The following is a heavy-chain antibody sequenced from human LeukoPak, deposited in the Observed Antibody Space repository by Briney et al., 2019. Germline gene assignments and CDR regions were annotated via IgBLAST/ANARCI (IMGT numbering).Heavy chain of an antibody. CDR2: IYYSGST. CDR3: ARAIVVVPAAIDYYYYYMDV. Sequence: SETLSLTCTVSGGSISSYYWSWIRQPPGKGLEWIGYIYYSGSTNYNPSLKSRVTISVDTSKNQFSLKLSPVTAADTAVYYCARAIVVVPAAIDYYYYYMDVWGKGTTVTVSS. J-gene: IGHJ6*03. D-gene: IGHD2-2*02. V-gene: IGHV4-59*01. CDR1: GGSISSYY.